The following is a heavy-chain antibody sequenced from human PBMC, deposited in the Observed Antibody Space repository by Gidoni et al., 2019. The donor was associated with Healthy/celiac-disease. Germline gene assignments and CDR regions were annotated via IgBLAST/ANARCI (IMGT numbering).Heavy chain of an antibody. V-gene: IGHV3-23*01. CDR1: GFTFSSYA. J-gene: IGHJ3*02. CDR2: ISGSGGST. CDR3: AKFLGSSVAVAGYDAFDI. D-gene: IGHD6-19*01. Sequence: EVQLLESGGGLVQPGGSLRLSCAAPGFTFSSYAMSWVRQAPGKGLEWVSAISGSGGSTYYADSVKGRFTISRDNSKNTLYLQMNSLRAEDTAVYYCAKFLGSSVAVAGYDAFDIWGQGTMVTVSS.